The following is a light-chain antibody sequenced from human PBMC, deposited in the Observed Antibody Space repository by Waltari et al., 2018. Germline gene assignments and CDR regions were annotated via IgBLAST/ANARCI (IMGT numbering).Light chain of an antibody. CDR2: VAS. V-gene: IGKV3-20*01. CDR1: ESVSSNY. J-gene: IGKJ1*01. Sequence: EIVLTQSPGTLSLSPGDTATLSCRAGESVSSNYLAWYQQRAGQAPRLLIYVASTRATGIPDRFSGSGSGTDFTLTISRLEPEDFAMYYCHQYGSAPRTFG. CDR3: HQYGSAPRT.